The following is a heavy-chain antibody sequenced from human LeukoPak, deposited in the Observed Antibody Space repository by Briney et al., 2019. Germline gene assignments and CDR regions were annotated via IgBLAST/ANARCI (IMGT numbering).Heavy chain of an antibody. CDR1: GFSFSSHG. D-gene: IGHD5-12*01. J-gene: IGHJ5*02. V-gene: IGHV3-23*01. CDR3: ARDLRRGYSGYGQPPIMINWFDP. CDR2: IIGGAGGT. Sequence: GGSLRLSCAASGFSFSSHGMSWVRQAPGKGLEWVSGIIGGAGGTYYADSVKGRFTISRDNAKNTLYLQMNSLRAEDTAVYYRARDLRRGYSGYGQPPIMINWFDPWGQGTLVTVSS.